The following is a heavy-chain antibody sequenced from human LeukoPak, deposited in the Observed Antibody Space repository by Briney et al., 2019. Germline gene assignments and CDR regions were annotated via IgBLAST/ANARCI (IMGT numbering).Heavy chain of an antibody. V-gene: IGHV1-18*01. CDR3: ARDNIVVVVAALDY. CDR2: ISAYNGNT. J-gene: IGHJ4*02. D-gene: IGHD2-15*01. CDR1: GYTFTSYG. Sequence: ASVKVSCKASGYTFTSYGISWVRQAPGQGLEWMGWISAYNGNTNYAQKLQGRVTVTTDTSTSTAYMELRSLRSDDTAVYYCARDNIVVVVAALDYWGQGTLVTVSS.